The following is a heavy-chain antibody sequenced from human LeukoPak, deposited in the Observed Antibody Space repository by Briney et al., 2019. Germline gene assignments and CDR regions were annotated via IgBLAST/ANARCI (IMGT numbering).Heavy chain of an antibody. CDR3: ARRYYFVSGSYYPFDF. V-gene: IGHV4-39*01. CDR2: IHYSGTT. D-gene: IGHD3-10*01. CDR1: GGPISDNDYS. Sequence: PSETLSLTCNVSGGPISDNDYSWDWIRQPPGEGLEWMGCIHYSGTTYSNPSLKSRIAISVDTSKSQFSLKLRSVTAADTAVYYCARRYYFVSGSYYPFDFWGQGTLVTVSS. J-gene: IGHJ4*02.